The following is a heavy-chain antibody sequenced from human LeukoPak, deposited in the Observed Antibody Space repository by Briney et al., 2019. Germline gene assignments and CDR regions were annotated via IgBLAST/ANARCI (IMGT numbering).Heavy chain of an antibody. CDR3: ARVLPAAGTLGY. Sequence: PGGSLRLSCAASGFTVSSNYMSWVRQAPGKGLGWVSVIYSGGSTYYADSVKGRFTISRDNSKNTLYLQMNSLRAEDTAVYYCARVLPAAGTLGYWGQGTLVTVSS. V-gene: IGHV3-66*01. CDR2: IYSGGST. CDR1: GFTVSSNY. D-gene: IGHD6-13*01. J-gene: IGHJ4*02.